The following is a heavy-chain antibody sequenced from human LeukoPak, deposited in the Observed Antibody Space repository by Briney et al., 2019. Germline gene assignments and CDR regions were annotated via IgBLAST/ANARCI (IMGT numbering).Heavy chain of an antibody. J-gene: IGHJ2*01. CDR2: ISGTT. Sequence: GGSLRLSCAASGFTFSSYAMNWVRQAPGKGLEWVSSISGTTDYADSVKGRFSISRDDSQNMLFLQMDLLRADDAAVYYCAKILNAMYFDLWGRGTLVTVSS. D-gene: IGHD2-2*01. V-gene: IGHV3-23*01. CDR3: AKILNAMYFDL. CDR1: GFTFSSYA.